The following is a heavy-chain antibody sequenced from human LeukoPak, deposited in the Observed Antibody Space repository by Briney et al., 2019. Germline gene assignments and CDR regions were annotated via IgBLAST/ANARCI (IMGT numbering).Heavy chain of an antibody. J-gene: IGHJ4*02. D-gene: IGHD1-26*01. CDR1: GFTFSSYW. Sequence: PGGSLRLSCAASGFTFSSYWMSWVRQAPGKGLEWVANINKDGGEKYYVDSVKGRFTISRDNAKNLLYLQMNSLRADDTAVYYCVKDSPPRYSGSPPAYWGQGTLVTVSS. V-gene: IGHV3-7*03. CDR3: VKDSPPRYSGSPPAY. CDR2: INKDGGEK.